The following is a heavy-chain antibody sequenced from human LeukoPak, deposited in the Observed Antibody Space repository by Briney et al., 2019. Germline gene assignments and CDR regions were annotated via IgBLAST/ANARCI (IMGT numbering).Heavy chain of an antibody. V-gene: IGHV3-23*01. Sequence: AGSLRLSCEASGFTFITYAVSWVRQAAGKGLQWVSGISGTDSGTYYTDSVKGRFTISRDNSKNTVYLQIDSLRAEDTAVYYCAKCMSGSGVCLNFDSWGQGILVTVSS. D-gene: IGHD2-21*02. CDR3: AKCMSGSGVCLNFDS. CDR2: ISGTDSGT. J-gene: IGHJ4*02. CDR1: GFTFITYA.